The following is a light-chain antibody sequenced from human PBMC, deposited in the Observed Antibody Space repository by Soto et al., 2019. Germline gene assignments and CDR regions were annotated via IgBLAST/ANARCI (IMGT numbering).Light chain of an antibody. J-gene: IGKJ1*01. CDR3: QQYGSSGT. Sequence: TVLTQSPGTVSLSPGERATLSCRASQSVSNNYLAWYQQKPGQAPRLLICGASNRATGIPDRFSGSGSGTDFTLTISRLEPEDFAVYYCQQYGSSGTFGQGTKVDIK. V-gene: IGKV3-20*01. CDR1: QSVSNNY. CDR2: GAS.